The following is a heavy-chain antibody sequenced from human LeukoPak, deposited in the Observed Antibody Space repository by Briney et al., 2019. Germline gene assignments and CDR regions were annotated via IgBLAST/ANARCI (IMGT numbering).Heavy chain of an antibody. J-gene: IGHJ4*02. CDR1: GGSISSYY. D-gene: IGHD6-19*01. Sequence: PSETLSLTCTVSGGSISSYYWSWIRQPPGKGLEWIGYIYYRGSTNYYPSLKSRVTISVDTSKNQFSLKLGSVTAADTAVYYCARGRYSSGWSGCDYWGQGTLVTVSS. CDR3: ARGRYSSGWSGCDY. CDR2: IYYRGST. V-gene: IGHV4-59*08.